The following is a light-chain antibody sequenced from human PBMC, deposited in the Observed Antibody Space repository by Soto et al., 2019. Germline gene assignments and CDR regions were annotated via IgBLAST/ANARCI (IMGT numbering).Light chain of an antibody. CDR1: TSNVGSNL. CDR2: SNN. CDR3: AAWDDSLNGPV. Sequence: QPVLAQPPSASGTPGQRVTISCPGSTSNVGSNLASWYQQLPGSAPKLLIYSNNQRPSGVPDRFSGSKSGTSASLAISGLQSEDEADYHCAAWDDSLNGPVFGGGTKVTVL. J-gene: IGLJ3*02. V-gene: IGLV1-44*01.